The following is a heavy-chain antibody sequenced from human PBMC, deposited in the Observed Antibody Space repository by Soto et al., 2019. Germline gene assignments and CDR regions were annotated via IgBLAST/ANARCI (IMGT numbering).Heavy chain of an antibody. CDR2: ISGSGGST. CDR1: GFTFSSYA. V-gene: IGHV3-23*01. CDR3: ASAAREYYYYGMDV. J-gene: IGHJ6*02. Sequence: EVQLLESGGGLVQPGGSLRLSCAASGFTFSSYAMSWVRQAPGKGLEWVSGISGSGGSTYYADSVKGRFTISRDNSKNTLDLQMTSLRAEDTAVYYCASAAREYYYYGMDVWGQGTTVTVSS.